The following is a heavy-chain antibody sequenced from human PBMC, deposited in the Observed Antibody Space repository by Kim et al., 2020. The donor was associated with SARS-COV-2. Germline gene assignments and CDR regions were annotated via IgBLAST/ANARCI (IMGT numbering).Heavy chain of an antibody. CDR3: AREKRIAAAGTRWFDP. D-gene: IGHD6-13*01. CDR1: GGSISSYY. CDR2: IYYSGST. V-gene: IGHV4-59*13. Sequence: SETLSLTCTVSGGSISSYYWSWIRQPPRKGLEWIGYIYYSGSTNYNPSLKSRVTISVDTSKNQFSLKLSSVTAADTAVYYCAREKRIAAAGTRWFDPWGQGTLVTVSS. J-gene: IGHJ5*02.